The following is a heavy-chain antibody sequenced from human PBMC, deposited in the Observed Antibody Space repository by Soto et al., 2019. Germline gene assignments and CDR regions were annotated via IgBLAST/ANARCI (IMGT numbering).Heavy chain of an antibody. CDR1: GFTFSSYG. CDR2: ISYDGSNK. Sequence: GGSLRLSCAASGFTFSSYGMHWVRQAPGKGLEWVAVISYDGSNKYYADSVKGRFTVSRDNSKNTLYLQMNSLRAEDTAVYYCAKDLATVTTWYYYYGMDVWGQGTTVTVSS. D-gene: IGHD4-17*01. V-gene: IGHV3-30*18. CDR3: AKDLATVTTWYYYYGMDV. J-gene: IGHJ6*02.